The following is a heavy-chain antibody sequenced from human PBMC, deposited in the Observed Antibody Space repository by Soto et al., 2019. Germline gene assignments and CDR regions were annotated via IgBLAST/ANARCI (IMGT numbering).Heavy chain of an antibody. CDR2: IFYSGST. J-gene: IGHJ2*01. Sequence: PGKGLEWIGSIFYSGSTYYNPSLRSRVSISVDTSKNQFSLDLSSVTAADTAVYYCAAMGAPVTGLYF. CDR3: AAMGAPVTGLYF. V-gene: IGHV4-38-2*01. D-gene: IGHD1-26*01.